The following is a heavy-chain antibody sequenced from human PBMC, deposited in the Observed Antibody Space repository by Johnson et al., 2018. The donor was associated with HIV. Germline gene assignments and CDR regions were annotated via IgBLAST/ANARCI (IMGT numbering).Heavy chain of an antibody. D-gene: IGHD5-18*01. V-gene: IGHV3-30*04. Sequence: QVQLVESGGGVVQPGRSLRLSCAASGFTFSSYSMHWVRQAPGKGLEWVAVISYDGSNKYYVDSVKGRFTISRDNYKNTLYLQMNSLTAADTAVYYCARERGPWKHLWLRDAFDIWGQGTMVTVSS. CDR1: GFTFSSYS. CDR2: ISYDGSNK. J-gene: IGHJ3*02. CDR3: ARERGPWKHLWLRDAFDI.